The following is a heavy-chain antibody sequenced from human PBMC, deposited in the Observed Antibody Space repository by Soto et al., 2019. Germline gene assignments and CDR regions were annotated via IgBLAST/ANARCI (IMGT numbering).Heavy chain of an antibody. V-gene: IGHV4-39*01. D-gene: IGHD4-17*01. Sequence: SETLSLTCTVSGGSISSSSYYWGWIRQPPGKGLEWIGSIYYSGSTYYNPSLKSRVTISVDTSKNQFSLKLSSVTAADTAVYYCARRTTVTTNNWFDPWGQGTLVTVSS. CDR3: ARRTTVTTNNWFDP. J-gene: IGHJ5*02. CDR1: GGSISSSSYY. CDR2: IYYSGST.